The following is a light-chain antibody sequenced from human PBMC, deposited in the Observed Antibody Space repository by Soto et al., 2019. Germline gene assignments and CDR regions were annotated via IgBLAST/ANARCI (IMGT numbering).Light chain of an antibody. V-gene: IGKV3-11*01. CDR2: DAS. J-gene: IGKJ4*01. CDR3: QQRSNWPPGGT. Sequence: EIVLTQSPATLSLSPGERATLSCRASQSVSSYLAWYQQKPGQAPRLLIYDASNRATGIPARFSGSGSGTDFTLTFSSLEPEDFAVYYCQQRSNWPPGGTFGGGTKVELK. CDR1: QSVSSY.